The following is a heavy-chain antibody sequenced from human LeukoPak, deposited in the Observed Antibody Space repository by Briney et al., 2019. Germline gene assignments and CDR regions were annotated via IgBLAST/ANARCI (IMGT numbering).Heavy chain of an antibody. J-gene: IGHJ4*02. Sequence: PSETLSLTCTVSGGSISSHYWSWIRQPPGKGLEWIGYIYYSGSTNYNPSLKSRVTISVDTSKNQFSLKLSSVTAADTAVYYCGSGSYYNIVDYWGQGTLVTVSS. V-gene: IGHV4-59*08. CDR3: GSGSYYNIVDY. CDR1: GGSISSHY. CDR2: IYYSGST. D-gene: IGHD3-10*01.